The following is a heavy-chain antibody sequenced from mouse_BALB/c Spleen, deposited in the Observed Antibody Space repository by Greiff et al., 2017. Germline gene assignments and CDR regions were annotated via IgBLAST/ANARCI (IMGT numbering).Heavy chain of an antibody. CDR3: AGEDAGYYPAWFAY. J-gene: IGHJ3*01. Sequence: DVQLVQSGAGLVKPGGSLKLSCAASGFTLSSYAMPWVRQTPEKRLEWVASISSGGSTYYPDSVMGRLTISRDNARNILYLQMSSLRSEDTAMDYCAGEDAGYYPAWFAYWGQGTLVTVSA. D-gene: IGHD2-3*01. CDR2: ISSGGST. V-gene: IGHV5-6-5*01. CDR1: GFTLSSYA.